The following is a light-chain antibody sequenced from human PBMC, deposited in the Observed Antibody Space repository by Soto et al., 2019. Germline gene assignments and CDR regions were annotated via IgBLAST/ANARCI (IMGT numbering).Light chain of an antibody. J-gene: IGLJ1*01. CDR1: SSNIGADYD. CDR3: QSYDSTLSGYV. V-gene: IGLV1-40*01. Sequence: QLVLTQPPSVSGAPGQRVTISCTGSSSNIGADYDVHWYQQLPGTAPKLLIYGNINRPSGVPDRFACSKSGTSASLALTGLRAEDEADSYCQSYDSTLSGYVFGTGTKLTVL. CDR2: GNI.